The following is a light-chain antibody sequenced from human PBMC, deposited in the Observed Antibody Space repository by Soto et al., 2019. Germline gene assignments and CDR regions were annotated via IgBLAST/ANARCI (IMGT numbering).Light chain of an antibody. CDR2: ETS. CDR3: QVRTDWPPFKYT. J-gene: IGKJ2*01. CDR1: QSVDTM. V-gene: IGKV3-11*01. Sequence: IVLTQSPASLSLSAGERVTLSCRASQSVDTMVAWYQQQVGRTPRLLIYETSNRATGVPGRFSGSGSGTDFTLTSGRLEPEDFAVYFCQVRTDWPPFKYTFGQGTKLEV.